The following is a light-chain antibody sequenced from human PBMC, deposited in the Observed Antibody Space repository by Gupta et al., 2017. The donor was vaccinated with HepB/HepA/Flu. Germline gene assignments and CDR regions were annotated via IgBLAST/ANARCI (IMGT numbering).Light chain of an antibody. V-gene: IGKV3-20*01. Sequence: EVVLTQSPGTLSLSPGEGATLSCRASQSFSSNYLAWYQQKPGQAPRLIMYGGSLTATGVPYRFAGSGSGTHFTLTISRLEPEDFGVYYCQHYGDSPWPFGQGTKVEI. CDR3: QHYGDSPWP. CDR1: QSFSSNY. CDR2: GGS. J-gene: IGKJ1*01.